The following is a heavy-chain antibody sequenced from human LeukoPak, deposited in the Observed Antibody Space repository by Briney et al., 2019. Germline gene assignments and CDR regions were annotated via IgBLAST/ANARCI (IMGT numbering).Heavy chain of an antibody. J-gene: IGHJ6*04. CDR1: GYTFTGYY. CDR2: INPNSGGT. CDR3: ARVRGLRHRNFLDV. D-gene: IGHD5-12*01. Sequence: ASVKVSCKASGYTFTGYYMHWVRQAPGQGLEWMGWINPNSGGTNYAQKFQGRVTMTRDTSISTAYMELSRLRSDDTAVYYCARVRGLRHRNFLDVWGKGTTVTISS. V-gene: IGHV1-2*02.